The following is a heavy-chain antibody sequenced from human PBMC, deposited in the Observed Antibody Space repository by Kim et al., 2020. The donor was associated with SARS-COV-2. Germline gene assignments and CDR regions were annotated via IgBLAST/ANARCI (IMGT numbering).Heavy chain of an antibody. V-gene: IGHV3-23*01. CDR2: ISGSGGST. CDR3: AKDSVVDTAMVPHAFDI. J-gene: IGHJ3*02. CDR1: GFTFSSYA. Sequence: GGSLRLSCAASGFTFSSYAMSWVRQAPGKGLEWVSAISGSGGSTYYADSVKGRFTISRDNSKNTLYLQMNSLRAEDTAVYYCAKDSVVDTAMVPHAFDIWGQGTMVTVSS. D-gene: IGHD5-18*01.